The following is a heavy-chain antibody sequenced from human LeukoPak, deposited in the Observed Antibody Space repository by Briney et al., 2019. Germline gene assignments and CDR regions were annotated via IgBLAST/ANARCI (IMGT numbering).Heavy chain of an antibody. J-gene: IGHJ4*02. Sequence: GGSLRLSCAASGFTFSSYAMSWVRQAPGKGLEWVSAISGSGGSTYYADSVKGRFTISRDNSKNTLYLQMNSLRAEDTAVYYCAKELRYCSSTSSLCCWSVGYFDYWGQGTLVTVSS. V-gene: IGHV3-23*01. D-gene: IGHD2-2*01. CDR2: ISGSGGST. CDR1: GFTFSSYA. CDR3: AKELRYCSSTSSLCCWSVGYFDY.